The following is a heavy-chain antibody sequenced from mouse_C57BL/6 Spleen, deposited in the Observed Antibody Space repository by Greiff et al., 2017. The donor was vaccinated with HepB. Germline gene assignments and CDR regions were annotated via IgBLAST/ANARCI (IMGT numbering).Heavy chain of an antibody. CDR2: INPNNGGT. CDR3: ANYGSSYSFAY. V-gene: IGHV1-26*01. J-gene: IGHJ3*01. D-gene: IGHD1-1*01. CDR1: GYTFTDYY. Sequence: EVKLQQSGPELVKPGASVKISCKASGYTFTDYYMNWVKQSHGKSLEWIGDINPNNGGTSYNQKFKGKATLTVDKSSSTAYMELRSLTSEDSAVYYCANYGSSYSFAYWGQGTLVTVSA.